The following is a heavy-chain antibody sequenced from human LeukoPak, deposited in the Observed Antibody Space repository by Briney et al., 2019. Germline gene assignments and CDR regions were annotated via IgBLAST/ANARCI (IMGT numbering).Heavy chain of an antibody. J-gene: IGHJ4*02. Sequence: PGGSLRLSCAASGFTFSSYWMHWVRQAPGKGLVWVSRINSDGSSTSYADSVKGRFTISRDNAKNTLYLQMNSLRAEDTAVYYCAREGIAEAGRYYFDYWGQGTLVTVSS. CDR1: GFTFSSYW. D-gene: IGHD6-19*01. CDR3: AREGIAEAGRYYFDY. CDR2: INSDGSST. V-gene: IGHV3-74*01.